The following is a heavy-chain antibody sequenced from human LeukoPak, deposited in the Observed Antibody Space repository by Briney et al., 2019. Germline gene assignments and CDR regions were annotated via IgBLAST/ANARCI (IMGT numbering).Heavy chain of an antibody. V-gene: IGHV1-18*01. Sequence: ASVKVSCKASGYTFTSYGISWVRQAPGQGLAWMGWISAYNGNTNYAQKLQGRVTMTTDTSTSTAYMELSRLRSDDTAVYYCARPYCSGGSCHDFFDYWGQGTLVTVSS. CDR3: ARPYCSGGSCHDFFDY. CDR1: GYTFTSYG. J-gene: IGHJ4*02. D-gene: IGHD2-15*01. CDR2: ISAYNGNT.